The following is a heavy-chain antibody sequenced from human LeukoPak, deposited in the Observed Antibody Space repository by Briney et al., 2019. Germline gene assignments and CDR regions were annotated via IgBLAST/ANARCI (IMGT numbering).Heavy chain of an antibody. CDR3: ARDARSGVYGDYYFDY. V-gene: IGHV1-46*01. Sequence: GASVKVSCKASGYTFTSYYMHWVRQAPGQGLEWTGIINPSGGSTSYAQKFQGRVTTTRDTSTSTVYMELSSLRSEDTAVYYCARDARSGVYGDYYFDYWGQGTLVTVSS. D-gene: IGHD4-17*01. J-gene: IGHJ4*02. CDR1: GYTFTSYY. CDR2: INPSGGST.